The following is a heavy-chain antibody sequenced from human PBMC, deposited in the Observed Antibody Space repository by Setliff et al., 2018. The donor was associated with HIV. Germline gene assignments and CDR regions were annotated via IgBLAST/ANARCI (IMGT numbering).Heavy chain of an antibody. V-gene: IGHV1-69*06. J-gene: IGHJ2*01. Sequence: RASVKVSCKASGGTFSRHAFSWVRQAPGQGLEWMGGIIPTFDTANYAQKSQGRVTITADKSTNTVYMELNSLRSEDTAMYYCARGVHSGGSGWYNWYFDLWGRGTLVTVSS. CDR2: IIPTFDTA. CDR3: ARGVHSGGSGWYNWYFDL. D-gene: IGHD6-19*01. CDR1: GGTFSRHA.